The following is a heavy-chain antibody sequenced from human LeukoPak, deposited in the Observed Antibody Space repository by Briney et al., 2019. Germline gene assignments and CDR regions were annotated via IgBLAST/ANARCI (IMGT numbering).Heavy chain of an antibody. D-gene: IGHD3-10*01. V-gene: IGHV3-21*01. J-gene: IGHJ4*02. CDR1: GFTFSSYS. Sequence: GGSLRLSCAAPGFTFSSYSMNWVRQAPGKGLEWVSSISSSSSYIYYADSVKGRFTISRDNAKNSLYLQMNSLRAEDTAVYYCARQLRMGFGELLGGFDYWGQGTLVTVSS. CDR2: ISSSSSYI. CDR3: ARQLRMGFGELLGGFDY.